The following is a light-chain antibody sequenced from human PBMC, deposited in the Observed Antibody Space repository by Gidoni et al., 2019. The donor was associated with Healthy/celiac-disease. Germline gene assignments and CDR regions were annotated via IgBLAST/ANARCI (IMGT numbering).Light chain of an antibody. CDR3: NSRDSSGNHLV. J-gene: IGLJ3*02. Sequence: SSELTQDPAVSVAWGQTVRITCQGDSHRSYYASWYQQKPGQAPVLVIYGKNNRPSGIPDRFSGSSSGNKGSLTITGAQAEDEADYYCNSRDSSGNHLVFGGGTKLTVL. CDR1: SHRSYY. V-gene: IGLV3-19*01. CDR2: GKN.